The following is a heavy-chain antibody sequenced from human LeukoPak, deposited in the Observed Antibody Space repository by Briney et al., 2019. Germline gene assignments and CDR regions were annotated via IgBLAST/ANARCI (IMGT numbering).Heavy chain of an antibody. V-gene: IGHV3-74*01. J-gene: IGHJ4*02. CDR2: INSDGSST. CDR3: ASEGYCSSTSCYDY. Sequence: PGGSLRLSCAASGFTFSSYWMPWVRQAPGKGLVWVSRINSDGSSTSYADSVKGRFAISRDNAKNTLYLQMNSLRAEDTAVYYCASEGYCSSTSCYDYWGQGTLVTVSS. CDR1: GFTFSSYW. D-gene: IGHD2-2*01.